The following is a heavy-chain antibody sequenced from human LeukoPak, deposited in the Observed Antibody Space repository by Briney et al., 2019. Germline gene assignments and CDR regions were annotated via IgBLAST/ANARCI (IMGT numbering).Heavy chain of an antibody. Sequence: PGGSLRLSCAASGFTFTTYWMSWVRQAPGKGLEWVANIKQDGTEKYYVDSVKGRFTISRDNAKNSLYLQMNSLRAEDTAVYYCAKVQMYYYDSSGYYPALDYWGQGTLVTVSS. CDR3: AKVQMYYYDSSGYYPALDY. V-gene: IGHV3-7*01. CDR1: GFTFTTYW. J-gene: IGHJ4*02. CDR2: IKQDGTEK. D-gene: IGHD3-22*01.